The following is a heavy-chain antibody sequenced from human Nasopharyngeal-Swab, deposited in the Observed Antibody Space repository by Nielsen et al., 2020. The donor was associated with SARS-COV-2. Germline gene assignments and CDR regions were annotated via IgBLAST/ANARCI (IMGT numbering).Heavy chain of an antibody. CDR2: FDPEDGET. D-gene: IGHD6-6*01. V-gene: IGHV1-24*01. CDR3: ATDLMVAARPWGSFDY. CDR1: GYTLTELS. Sequence: ASVKVSCKVSGYTLTELSMHWVRQAPGKGLEWMGGFDPEDGETIYAQKFQGRATMTEDTSTDTAYMELSSLRSEDTAVYYCATDLMVAARPWGSFDYWGQGTPVTVSS. J-gene: IGHJ4*02.